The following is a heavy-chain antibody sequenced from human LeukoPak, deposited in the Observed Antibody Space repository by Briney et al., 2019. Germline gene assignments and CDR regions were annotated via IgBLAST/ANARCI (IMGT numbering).Heavy chain of an antibody. D-gene: IGHD1-1*01. J-gene: IGHJ2*01. Sequence: PSETLSLTCTVSGGSIGSYYWSWIRQPPGKGLEWIGYIYYSGSTNYNPSLKSRVTISVDTSKNQFSLKLSSVTAADTAVYYYARVARYPDWYFDLWGRGTLVTVSS. CDR3: ARVARYPDWYFDL. CDR2: IYYSGST. V-gene: IGHV4-59*01. CDR1: GGSIGSYY.